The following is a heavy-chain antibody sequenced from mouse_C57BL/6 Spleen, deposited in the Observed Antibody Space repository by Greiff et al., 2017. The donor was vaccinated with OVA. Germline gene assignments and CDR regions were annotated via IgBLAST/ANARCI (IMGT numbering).Heavy chain of an antibody. V-gene: IGHV5S21*01. Sequence: EVQVVESGEGLVKPGGSLKLSCAASGFTFSSYAMSWVRQTPEKRLEWVAYISSGGDYIYYADTVKGRFTISRDNARNTLYLQMSSLKSEDTAMYYCAREGDYEGFDYWGQGTTLTVSS. CDR2: ISSGGDYI. D-gene: IGHD2-4*01. CDR3: AREGDYEGFDY. J-gene: IGHJ2*01. CDR1: GFTFSSYA.